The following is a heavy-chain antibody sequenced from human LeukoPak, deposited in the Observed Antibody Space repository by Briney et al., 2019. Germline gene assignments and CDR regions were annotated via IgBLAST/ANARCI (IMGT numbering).Heavy chain of an antibody. Sequence: KPSETLSLTCTVSGGSISTYYWSWIRQPPGKGLEWIGYIYYSGNTNYNPSLKTRVTISIDTSKNQFSLRLRSVTAADTAVYYCARVGEGCFDHWGQGTLATVSS. CDR3: ARVGEGCFDH. J-gene: IGHJ4*02. CDR2: IYYSGNT. V-gene: IGHV4-59*01. CDR1: GGSISTYY.